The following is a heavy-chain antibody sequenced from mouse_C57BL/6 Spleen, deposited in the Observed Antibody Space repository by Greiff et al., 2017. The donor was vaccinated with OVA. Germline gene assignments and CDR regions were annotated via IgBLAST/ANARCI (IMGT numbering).Heavy chain of an antibody. CDR2: IYPGDGDT. CDR3: ARWGTGAMDY. Sequence: QVQLQQSGAELVKPGASVKISCKASGYAFSSYWMNWVKQRPGKGLEWIGQIYPGDGDTTYNGKFKGKATLTADKSSSTAYMQLSSLTSEDAAVYFCARWGTGAMDYWGQGTSVTVSS. J-gene: IGHJ4*01. D-gene: IGHD3-3*01. V-gene: IGHV1-80*01. CDR1: GYAFSSYW.